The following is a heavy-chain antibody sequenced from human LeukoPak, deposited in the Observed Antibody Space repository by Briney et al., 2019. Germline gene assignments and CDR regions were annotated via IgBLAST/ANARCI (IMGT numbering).Heavy chain of an antibody. CDR2: ISPNSGDT. Sequence: WGSVKVSCKASGYTFTGYYMHWVRQAPGQGLEWVGWISPNSGDTDIAQKFQGRVTMTRDTSIATSYMEVDRLTSDDTAVYYCARESACGTTNCLAPADWLDPWGQGTLVTVSS. J-gene: IGHJ5*02. D-gene: IGHD2-2*01. CDR1: GYTFTGYY. CDR3: ARESACGTTNCLAPADWLDP. V-gene: IGHV1-2*02.